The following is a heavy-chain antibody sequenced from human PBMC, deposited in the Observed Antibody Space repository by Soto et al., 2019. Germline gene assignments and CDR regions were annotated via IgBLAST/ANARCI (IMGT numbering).Heavy chain of an antibody. CDR1: GGSVSSGSYY. CDR3: ARLNYYGSGSYPSDY. CDR2: IYYSGST. J-gene: IGHJ4*02. Sequence: SETLSLTCTVSGGSVSSGSYYWSWIRQPPGKGLEWIGYIYYSGSTNYNPSLKSRVTISVDTSKNQFSLKLSSVTAADTAVYYCARLNYYGSGSYPSDYWGQGTLVTVSS. D-gene: IGHD3-10*01. V-gene: IGHV4-61*01.